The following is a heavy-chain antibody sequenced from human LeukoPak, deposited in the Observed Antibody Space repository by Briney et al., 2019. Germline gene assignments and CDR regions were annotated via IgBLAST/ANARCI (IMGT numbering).Heavy chain of an antibody. Sequence: GGSLRLSCAASGFTFSDYYVSWIRQAPGKGLEWVSYISSSGSTIYYADSVKGRFTISRDNAKNSLYLQMNSLRAEDTAVYYCARGYCSGGSCGRIVDYWGQGTLVTVSS. CDR3: ARGYCSGGSCGRIVDY. CDR2: ISSSGSTI. J-gene: IGHJ4*02. D-gene: IGHD2-15*01. CDR1: GFTFSDYY. V-gene: IGHV3-11*01.